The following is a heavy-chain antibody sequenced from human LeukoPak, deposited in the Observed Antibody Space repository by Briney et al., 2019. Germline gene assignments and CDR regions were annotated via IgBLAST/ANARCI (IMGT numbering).Heavy chain of an antibody. V-gene: IGHV1-2*02. D-gene: IGHD5-18*01. CDR1: GYTFTGYY. CDR3: ARQGVQLWSDFFDY. J-gene: IGHJ4*02. Sequence: ASVKVSCKASGYTFTGYYMHWVRQAPGQGLAWMGWINPNSGGTNYAQKFQGRVTMTRDTSISTAYMELSRLRSDDTAVYYCARQGVQLWSDFFDYWGQGTLVTVSS. CDR2: INPNSGGT.